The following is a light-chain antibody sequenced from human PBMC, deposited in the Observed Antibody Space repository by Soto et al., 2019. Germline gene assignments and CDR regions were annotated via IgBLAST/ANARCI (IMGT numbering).Light chain of an antibody. CDR2: GVS. Sequence: EIVLTQSPGTLSLSPRERATLSCRASQSVTSGYLGWYQQKPGQAPRLLIYGVSNRATGISDRFSGSGSGTDFTLTISSLEPEDSAVYYCQQYDTSSPMYTFGQGTKVEIK. J-gene: IGKJ2*01. CDR1: QSVTSGY. CDR3: QQYDTSSPMYT. V-gene: IGKV3-20*01.